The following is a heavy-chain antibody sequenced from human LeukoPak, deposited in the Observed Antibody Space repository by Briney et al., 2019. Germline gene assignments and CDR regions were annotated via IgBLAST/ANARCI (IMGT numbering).Heavy chain of an antibody. CDR2: ISSTSSVI. V-gene: IGHV3-48*04. D-gene: IGHD1-26*01. J-gene: IGHJ4*02. Sequence: PGGSLRLSCAASGSTFSSHTMSWVRQAPGKGLEWVSYISSTSSVIYYADSVKGRFTISRDNAKNSLYLQMNSLRAEDTAVYYCARAGAAQWELLPLHFDYWGQGTLVTVSS. CDR1: GSTFSSHT. CDR3: ARAGAAQWELLPLHFDY.